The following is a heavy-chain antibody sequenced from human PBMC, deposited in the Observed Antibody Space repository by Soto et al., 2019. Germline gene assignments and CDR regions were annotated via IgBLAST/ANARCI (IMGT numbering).Heavy chain of an antibody. V-gene: IGHV3-21*01. CDR3: ARDLLYYDYIWGSYRRSVSN. J-gene: IGHJ4*02. CDR1: GFTFSSYS. CDR2: ISSSSSYI. Sequence: GGSLRLSCAASGFTFSSYSMNWVRQAPGKGLEWVSSISSSSSYIYYADSVKGRFTISRDNAKNSLYLQMNSLRAEDTAVYYCARDLLYYDYIWGSYRRSVSNWGQGTLVTVSS. D-gene: IGHD3-16*02.